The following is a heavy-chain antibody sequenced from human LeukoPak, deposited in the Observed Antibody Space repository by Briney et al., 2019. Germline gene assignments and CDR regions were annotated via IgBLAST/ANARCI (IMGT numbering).Heavy chain of an antibody. V-gene: IGHV1-2*02. CDR1: GYTFTGYY. Sequence: ASVKVSCKASGYTFTGYYMHWVRQAPGQGLEWIGWINPNSGGTNYAQKFQGRVTMTRDTSISTAYMELSRLRSDDTAVYYCARDPPPNRLGPNFDYWGQGTLVTVSS. J-gene: IGHJ4*02. CDR3: ARDPPPNRLGPNFDY. CDR2: INPNSGGT.